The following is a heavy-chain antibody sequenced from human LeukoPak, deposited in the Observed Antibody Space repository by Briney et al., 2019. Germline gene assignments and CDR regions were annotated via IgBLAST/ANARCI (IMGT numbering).Heavy chain of an antibody. V-gene: IGHV3-48*03. CDR1: GFTFSSYE. CDR3: ASQGYYYGSGSYYFDY. CDR2: ISSSGSTI. J-gene: IGHJ4*02. D-gene: IGHD3-10*01. Sequence: GGSLRLSSAASGFTFSSYEMNWVRQAPGKGLEGVSYISSSGSTIYYADSVKGRFTISRDNAKNSLYLQMNSLRAEDTAVYYCASQGYYYGSGSYYFDYWGQGTLVTVSS.